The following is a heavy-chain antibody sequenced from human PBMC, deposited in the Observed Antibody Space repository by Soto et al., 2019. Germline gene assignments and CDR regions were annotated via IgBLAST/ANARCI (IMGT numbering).Heavy chain of an antibody. Sequence: QVQLQESGPGLVKPSQTLSLTCTVSGGSISSGDYYWSWIRQPPGKGLEWIGYIYYSGSTYYNPSLKRRVTISVDTSKNQFSLKLSSVTAADTAVYYCARVGGFGATTIAYWGQGTLVTVSS. V-gene: IGHV4-30-4*01. D-gene: IGHD3-10*01. CDR3: ARVGGFGATTIAY. CDR2: IYYSGST. J-gene: IGHJ4*02. CDR1: GGSISSGDYY.